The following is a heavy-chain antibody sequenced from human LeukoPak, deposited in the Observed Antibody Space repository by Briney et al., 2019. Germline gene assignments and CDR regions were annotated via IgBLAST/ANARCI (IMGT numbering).Heavy chain of an antibody. CDR3: ARRRGAAVAEWFDP. V-gene: IGHV4-59*08. J-gene: IGHJ5*02. CDR1: GGSISSYY. CDR2: IYYSGST. Sequence: KTSETLSLTCTVSGGSISSYYWSWIRQPPGKGLEWIGYIYYSGSTNYNPSLKSRVTISVDTSKNQFSLKLSSVTAADTAVYYCARRRGAAVAEWFDPWGQGTLVTVSS. D-gene: IGHD6-19*01.